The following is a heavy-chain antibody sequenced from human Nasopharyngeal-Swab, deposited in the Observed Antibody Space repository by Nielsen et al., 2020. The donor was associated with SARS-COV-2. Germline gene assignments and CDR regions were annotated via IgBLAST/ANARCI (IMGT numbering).Heavy chain of an antibody. CDR2: IYYSGST. J-gene: IGHJ3*02. CDR3: ATTPGYTSSPNAFDI. CDR1: GGSISSYY. D-gene: IGHD6-13*01. V-gene: IGHV4-59*13. Sequence: SETLSLTCAVYGGSISSYYWSWIRQPPGKGLEWIGYIYYSGSTNYNPSLKSRVTMSVDTSKNQFSLKLSSVTGADTAVYYCATTPGYTSSPNAFDIWGQGTMVTVSS.